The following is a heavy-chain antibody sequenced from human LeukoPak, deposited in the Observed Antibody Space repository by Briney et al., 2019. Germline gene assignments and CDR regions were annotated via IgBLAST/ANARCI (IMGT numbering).Heavy chain of an antibody. Sequence: GGTLRLSCAASGFTFSSYGMTWVRQAPGKGLEWVSAITTSGTTYYADSVKGRFTISRNNSKNTLYLQMNTLRAEDTAVYYCAKRIGYVDYWGQGTLVTVSS. CDR3: AKRIGYVDY. CDR2: ITTSGTT. CDR1: GFTFSSYG. D-gene: IGHD3-22*01. J-gene: IGHJ4*02. V-gene: IGHV3-23*01.